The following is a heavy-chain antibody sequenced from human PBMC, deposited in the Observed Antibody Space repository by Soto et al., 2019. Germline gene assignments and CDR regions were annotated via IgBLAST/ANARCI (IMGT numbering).Heavy chain of an antibody. Sequence: SETLSLTCTVSGGSISSYYWSWIRQPAGKGLEWIGRIYTSGSTNYNPSLKSRVTMSVDTSKNQFSLKLSSVTAADTAVYYCATDLWSYYDSSGYYPTEYFQHWGQGTLVTAPQ. J-gene: IGHJ1*01. CDR3: ATDLWSYYDSSGYYPTEYFQH. CDR2: IYTSGST. V-gene: IGHV4-4*07. CDR1: GGSISSYY. D-gene: IGHD3-22*01.